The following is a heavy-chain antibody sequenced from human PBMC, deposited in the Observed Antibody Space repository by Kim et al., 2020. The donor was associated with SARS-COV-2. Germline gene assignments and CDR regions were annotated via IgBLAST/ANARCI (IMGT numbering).Heavy chain of an antibody. Sequence: NGNTNYTQKLQGRDTMSTDTSTSTAYMGLRSLRSDGTAVYYCAREYYFDYWGQGTLVTVSS. J-gene: IGHJ4*02. CDR2: NGNT. V-gene: IGHV1-18*01. CDR3: AREYYFDY.